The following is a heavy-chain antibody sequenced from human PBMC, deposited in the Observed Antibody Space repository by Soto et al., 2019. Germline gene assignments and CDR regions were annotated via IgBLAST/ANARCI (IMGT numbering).Heavy chain of an antibody. V-gene: IGHV3-23*01. J-gene: IGHJ4*02. D-gene: IGHD3-10*01. CDR2: ISGSGGST. Sequence: GGSLRLSWTASGFTFSSYSMSLVRQATGKGLEWVSAISGSGGSTYYADSVKGRFTISRDNSKNTLYLQMNSLRAEDTAVYYCAKGRPTMITMVRGVIGFDYWGQGTLVTVSS. CDR1: GFTFSSYS. CDR3: AKGRPTMITMVRGVIGFDY.